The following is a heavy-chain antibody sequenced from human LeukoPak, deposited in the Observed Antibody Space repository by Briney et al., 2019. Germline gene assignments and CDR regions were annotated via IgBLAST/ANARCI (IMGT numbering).Heavy chain of an antibody. CDR3: ARPPGYCSGGSCPYYYYMDV. Sequence: GGSLRLSCAASGFTFSSYAMSWVRQAPGKGLEWVSAISGSGGSTYYADSVKGRFTISRDNSKNTLYLQMNSLRAEDTAVYYCARPPGYCSGGSCPYYYYMDVWGKGTTVTVSS. J-gene: IGHJ6*03. D-gene: IGHD2-15*01. CDR2: ISGSGGST. CDR1: GFTFSSYA. V-gene: IGHV3-23*01.